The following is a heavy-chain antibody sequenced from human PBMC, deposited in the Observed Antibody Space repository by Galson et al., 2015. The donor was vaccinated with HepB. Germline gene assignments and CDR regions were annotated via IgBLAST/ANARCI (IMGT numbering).Heavy chain of an antibody. J-gene: IGHJ6*03. Sequence: SLRLSCAASGFTFSSYAMSWVRQAPGKGLEWVSTISGSGGSTFYSDSVKGRFTISRDNSENTLYLQMNSLRAEDTAVYFCAKDDSRTYMDVWGRGTTVIVSS. CDR1: GFTFSSYA. V-gene: IGHV3-23*01. CDR2: ISGSGGST. CDR3: AKDDSRTYMDV.